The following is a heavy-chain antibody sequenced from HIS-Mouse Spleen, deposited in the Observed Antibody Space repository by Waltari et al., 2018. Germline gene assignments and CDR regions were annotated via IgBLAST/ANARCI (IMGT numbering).Heavy chain of an antibody. CDR2: ISYDGSTK. Sequence: QVQLVESGGGVVQPGRSLRLSCAASGFTFSSYGMHWVRQAPGKGLWWVAVISYDGSTKYYADSVKGRFTISRDNSKNTLYLQMNSLRAEDTAVYYCAKASSGWLDYWGQGTLVTVSS. V-gene: IGHV3-30*18. CDR1: GFTFSSYG. D-gene: IGHD6-19*01. CDR3: AKASSGWLDY. J-gene: IGHJ4*02.